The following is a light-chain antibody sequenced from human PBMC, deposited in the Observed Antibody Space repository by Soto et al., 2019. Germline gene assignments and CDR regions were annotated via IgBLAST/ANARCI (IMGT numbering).Light chain of an antibody. V-gene: IGKV3-15*01. CDR2: GAS. CDR1: QSVSSN. J-gene: IGKJ3*01. Sequence: EIVMTQSPATLSVSPGERATLSCRASQSVSSNLAWYQQKPGQAPRLLIYGASTRATGIPARFSGSGSGTEFTLTISSLQSEDFGVYYCQQYNNWPPRFTFGPGTKVDIK. CDR3: QQYNNWPPRFT.